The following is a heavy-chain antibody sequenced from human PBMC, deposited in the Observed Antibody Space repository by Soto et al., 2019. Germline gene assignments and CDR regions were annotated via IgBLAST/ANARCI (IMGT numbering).Heavy chain of an antibody. Sequence: QLQLVQSGAEVREPGSSVKVSCKASGGTFSSYTVIWVRQAPGQGLEWMGGITPTLNIAKYAEKFQGRVTITADESTSTVNMHLSSLRSEDTAVYFCARGYYSGSIPSSFDYWGQGTLVVVSS. J-gene: IGHJ4*02. CDR3: ARGYYSGSIPSSFDY. V-gene: IGHV1-69*01. D-gene: IGHD1-26*01. CDR1: GGTFSSYT. CDR2: ITPTLNIA.